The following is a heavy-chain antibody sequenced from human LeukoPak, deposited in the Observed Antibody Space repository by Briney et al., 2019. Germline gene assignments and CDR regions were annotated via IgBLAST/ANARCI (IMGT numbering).Heavy chain of an antibody. Sequence: GGSLRLSCAASGFTFSSYAMHWVRQAPGKGLEWVAVISYDGSNKYYADSVKGRFTISRDISKNTLYLQMNSLRAEDTAVYYCAREDCSGGSCYSDLNAFDIWGQGTMVTVSS. V-gene: IGHV3-30*04. CDR1: GFTFSSYA. D-gene: IGHD2-15*01. CDR3: AREDCSGGSCYSDLNAFDI. CDR2: ISYDGSNK. J-gene: IGHJ3*02.